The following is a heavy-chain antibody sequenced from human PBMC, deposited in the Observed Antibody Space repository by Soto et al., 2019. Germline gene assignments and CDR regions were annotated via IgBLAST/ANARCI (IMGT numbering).Heavy chain of an antibody. CDR1: GFSFSSYG. CDR3: ASAYGDYFDY. D-gene: IGHD4-17*01. Sequence: QVQLVESGGGVVQPGKSLRISCAASGFSFSSYGMHWVRQAPGKGLEWVAVIWYDGSNEYYADSAKGRFTISRDNSKNTLYLQMNSLRAEDTAVYYCASAYGDYFDYWGQGTLVTVSS. J-gene: IGHJ4*02. V-gene: IGHV3-33*01. CDR2: IWYDGSNE.